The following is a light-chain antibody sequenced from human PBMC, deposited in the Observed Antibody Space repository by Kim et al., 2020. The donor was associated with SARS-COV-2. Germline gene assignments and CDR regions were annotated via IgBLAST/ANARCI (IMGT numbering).Light chain of an antibody. J-gene: IGKJ1*01. Sequence: GERANVCGRASQRGSSDYVVWEQQKPGQSPRLLIYDKSTRATGIPDRFSGRGSGTNFTLTIGRLEPEDSAIYYCQEYASLPRTFGQGTKVDIK. CDR3: QEYASLPRT. CDR1: QRGSSDY. CDR2: DKS. V-gene: IGKV3-20*01.